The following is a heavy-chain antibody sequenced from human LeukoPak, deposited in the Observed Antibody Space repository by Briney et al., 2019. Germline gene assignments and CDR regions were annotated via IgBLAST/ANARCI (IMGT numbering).Heavy chain of an antibody. CDR3: ARGGHSYALDY. Sequence: GGSLRLSCAASGFTVSSNYMSLVRQAPGKGLEWVSVIYSGGSTYYADSVKGRFTISRDNSKHSLYLQMNSLRAEDTAAYYCARGGHSYALDYCGEGTLVTVSS. D-gene: IGHD5-18*01. CDR2: IYSGGST. V-gene: IGHV3-66*01. J-gene: IGHJ4*02. CDR1: GFTVSSNY.